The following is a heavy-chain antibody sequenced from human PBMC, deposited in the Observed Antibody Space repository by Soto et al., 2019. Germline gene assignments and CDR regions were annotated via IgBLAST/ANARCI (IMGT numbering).Heavy chain of an antibody. V-gene: IGHV3-30*18. CDR2: ISYDGSNK. Sequence: GGSLRLSCAASGFTFSSYGMHWVRQAPGKGLEWVAVISYDGSNKYYADSVKGRFTISRDNSKNTLYLQMNSLRAEDTAVYYCAKDTPLPSPLFSGYDYDAFDIWGQGTMVTVSS. D-gene: IGHD5-12*01. CDR3: AKDTPLPSPLFSGYDYDAFDI. CDR1: GFTFSSYG. J-gene: IGHJ3*02.